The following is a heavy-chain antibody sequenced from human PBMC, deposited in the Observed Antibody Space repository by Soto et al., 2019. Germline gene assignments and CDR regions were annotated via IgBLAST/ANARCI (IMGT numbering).Heavy chain of an antibody. CDR1: GLAFSTYW. V-gene: IGHV3-7*02. D-gene: IGHD4-4*01. CDR3: ATIGDVTFHY. Sequence: EVQLVESGGGLVQPGGSLRLSCTTSGLAFSTYWMAWVRQAPGKGLEWVGNTKPDETETYYADSVEGRFTISRDNAKSSLYLQMNSLRVEETAVYSCATIGDVTFHYWGQGTPVTVSS. J-gene: IGHJ4*02. CDR2: TKPDETET.